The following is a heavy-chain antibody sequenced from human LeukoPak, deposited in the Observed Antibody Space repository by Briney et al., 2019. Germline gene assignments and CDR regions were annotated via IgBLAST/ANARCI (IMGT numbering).Heavy chain of an antibody. J-gene: IGHJ4*02. D-gene: IGHD4-17*01. CDR2: IIPILGIA. Sequence: SVKVSCKASGGTFSSYAISWVRQAPGQGLEWMGRIIPILGIANYAQKFQGRVTMTTDTSTSTAYMELRGLRSDDTAVYYCARYYGDTGSDYWGQGTLVTVSS. V-gene: IGHV1-69*04. CDR1: GGTFSSYA. CDR3: ARYYGDTGSDY.